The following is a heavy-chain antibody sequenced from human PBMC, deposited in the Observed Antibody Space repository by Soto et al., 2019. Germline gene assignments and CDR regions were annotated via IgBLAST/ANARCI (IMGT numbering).Heavy chain of an antibody. CDR3: ARVASYDYIWGSYRYTGNYFDY. Sequence: GGSLRLSCAASGFTFSSYWMSWVRQAPGKGLEWVANIKQDGSEKYYVDSVKGRFTISRDNAKNSLYLQMNSLRAEDTAVYYCARVASYDYIWGSYRYTGNYFDYWGQGTLVTVSS. CDR1: GFTFSSYW. V-gene: IGHV3-7*01. J-gene: IGHJ4*02. CDR2: IKQDGSEK. D-gene: IGHD3-16*02.